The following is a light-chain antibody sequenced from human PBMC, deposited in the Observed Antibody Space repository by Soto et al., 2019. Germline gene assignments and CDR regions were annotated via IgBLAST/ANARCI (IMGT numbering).Light chain of an antibody. CDR3: LLDYNFPWT. Sequence: IQMNHFPSSLSANIRDRVTITGRAIHIIRTYLNWYQQKSGKAPKLLIYAASSLQSGVPSRFSGSGSGTAFTLIISSLQPEDFAIYYCLLDYNFPWTFGQGAKVDIK. J-gene: IGKJ1*01. CDR1: HIIRTY. CDR2: AAS. V-gene: IGKV1-6*01.